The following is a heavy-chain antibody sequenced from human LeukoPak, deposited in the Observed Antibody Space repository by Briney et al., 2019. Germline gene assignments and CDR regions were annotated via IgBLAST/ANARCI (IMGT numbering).Heavy chain of an antibody. CDR1: GYSFTSYG. CDR3: ARDVRGYSYGLGLYYYYMDV. CDR2: ISAYNGNT. Sequence: GESLKISCKGSGYSFTSYGISWVRQAPGQGLEWMGWISAYNGNTNYAQKLQGRVTMTTDTSTSTAYMELRSLRSDDTAVYYCARDVRGYSYGLGLYYYYMDVWGKGTTVTISS. V-gene: IGHV1-18*01. D-gene: IGHD5-18*01. J-gene: IGHJ6*03.